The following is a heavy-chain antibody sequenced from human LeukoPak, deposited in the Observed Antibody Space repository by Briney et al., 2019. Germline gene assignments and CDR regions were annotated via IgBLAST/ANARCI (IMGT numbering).Heavy chain of an antibody. J-gene: IGHJ5*02. V-gene: IGHV3-30*18. CDR2: ISYDGSNK. Sequence: GGSLRLSCAASGFTFSSYGMHWVRQVPGKGLEWVAVISYDGSNKYYADSVKGRFTISRDNSKNTLYLQMNSLRAEDTAVYYCAKDRVVVVPADDWFDPWGQGTLVTVSS. CDR1: GFTFSSYG. D-gene: IGHD2-2*01. CDR3: AKDRVVVVPADDWFDP.